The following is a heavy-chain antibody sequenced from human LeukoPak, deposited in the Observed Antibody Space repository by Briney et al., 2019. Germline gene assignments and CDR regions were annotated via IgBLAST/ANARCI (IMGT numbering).Heavy chain of an antibody. CDR1: GYTFTSYG. Sequence: GASVKVSCKASGYTFTSYGISWVRQAPGQGLEWMGWISAYNGNTNYAQKLQGRVTMTTDTSTSTAYMELRSLRSDDTAVYYCARSGSTPYDYVWGSYRPNLYYYYYMDVWGKGTTVTVSS. J-gene: IGHJ6*03. V-gene: IGHV1-18*01. D-gene: IGHD3-16*02. CDR2: ISAYNGNT. CDR3: ARSGSTPYDYVWGSYRPNLYYYYYMDV.